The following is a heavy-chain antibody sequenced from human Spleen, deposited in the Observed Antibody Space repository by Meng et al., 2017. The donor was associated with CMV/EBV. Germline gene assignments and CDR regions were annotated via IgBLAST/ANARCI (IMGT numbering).Heavy chain of an antibody. CDR3: ARANWAYYYSMDV. J-gene: IGHJ6*02. D-gene: IGHD7-27*01. CDR2: IRSKAYGGTT. V-gene: IGHV3-49*04. Sequence: GGSLRLSCTASGFTFGDFAMSWVRQAPGKGLEWVGFIRSKAYGGTTEYAASVKGRFTISRDDSRSIAYLHMNSLKTEDTAVYYCARANWAYYYSMDVWGQGTTVTVSS. CDR1: GFTFGDFA.